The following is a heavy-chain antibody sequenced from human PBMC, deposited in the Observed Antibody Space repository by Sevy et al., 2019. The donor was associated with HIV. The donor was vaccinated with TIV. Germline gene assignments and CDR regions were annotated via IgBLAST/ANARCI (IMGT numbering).Heavy chain of an antibody. CDR3: TKNGAFGSWGYYYYYYMDV. CDR2: IWYDGSNK. Sequence: GGSLRLSCAASGFTFSSYGMHWVRQAPGKGLEWVAVIWYDGSNKYYAYSVKGRFTIYRDNYKNTLYLQMKRLRAEDTAVDYCTKNGAFGSWGYYYYYYMDVWGKGTTVTVSS. V-gene: IGHV3-33*06. CDR1: GFTFSSYG. D-gene: IGHD6-13*01. J-gene: IGHJ6*03.